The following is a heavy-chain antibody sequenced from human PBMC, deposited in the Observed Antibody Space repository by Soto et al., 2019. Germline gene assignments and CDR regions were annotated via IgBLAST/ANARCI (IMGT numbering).Heavy chain of an antibody. CDR2: ISGSGAST. Sequence: EVQLLESGGGLVQPGGSLRLSCAASGFTFSSYAMTWVRQAPGKGLEWVSAISGSGASTYYADSVKGRFTISRDNSKNSLYLQMNSRRGEDTAVYYCAQGTYYYASSGYFGYGGQGTLVTVSS. V-gene: IGHV3-23*01. J-gene: IGHJ4*02. D-gene: IGHD3-22*01. CDR1: GFTFSSYA. CDR3: AQGTYYYASSGYFGY.